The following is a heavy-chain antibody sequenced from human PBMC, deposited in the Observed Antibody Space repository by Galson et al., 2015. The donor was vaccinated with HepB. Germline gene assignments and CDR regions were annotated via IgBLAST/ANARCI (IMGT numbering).Heavy chain of an antibody. CDR2: IYYSGST. CDR3: ASTHDYGDYEYYFDY. Sequence: SETLSLTCTVSGGSISSSSYYWGWIRQPPGKGLEWIGYIYYSGSTNYNPSLKSRVTISVDTSKNQFSLKLSSVTAADTAVYYCASTHDYGDYEYYFDYWGQGTLVTVSS. D-gene: IGHD4-17*01. V-gene: IGHV4-61*05. J-gene: IGHJ4*02. CDR1: GGSISSSSYY.